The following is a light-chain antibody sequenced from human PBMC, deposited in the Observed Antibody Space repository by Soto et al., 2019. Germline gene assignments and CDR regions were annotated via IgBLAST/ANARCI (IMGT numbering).Light chain of an antibody. CDR1: QSVSNNY. V-gene: IGKV3-20*01. CDR2: GAS. J-gene: IGKJ2*01. CDR3: QQYGVSPLMFT. Sequence: EIVLVQSPGTLSLSPGERATLPCRASQSVSNNYLAWYQQKPGQAPRLLIYGASSRATGVPDRFSGSGTGTDFSLTITRLEPEDFAVYYCQQYGVSPLMFTFGQGTKVGVK.